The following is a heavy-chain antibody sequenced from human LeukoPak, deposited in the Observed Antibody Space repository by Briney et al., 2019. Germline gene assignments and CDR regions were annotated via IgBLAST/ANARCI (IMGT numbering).Heavy chain of an antibody. CDR1: GFTFSSYS. D-gene: IGHD2-15*01. CDR2: ISSSSSYI. Sequence: PGGSLRLSCAASGFTFSSYSMNWVRQAPGKGLESVSSISSSSSYIYYADSVKGRFTISRDNAKNSLYLQMNSLRAEDTAVYYCARGAGYCSGGSCYQWIYFDYWGQGTLVTVSS. J-gene: IGHJ4*02. V-gene: IGHV3-21*01. CDR3: ARGAGYCSGGSCYQWIYFDY.